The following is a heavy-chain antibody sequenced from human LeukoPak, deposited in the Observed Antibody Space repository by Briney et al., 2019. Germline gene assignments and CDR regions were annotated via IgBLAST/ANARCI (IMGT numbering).Heavy chain of an antibody. D-gene: IGHD1-20*01. CDR2: ISYDGSNK. Sequence: GGSLRLSCAASGFTFSSYAMHWVRQAPGKGLEWVAVISYDGSNKYYADSVKGRFTISRDNSKNTLYLQMNGLRAEDTAVYYCARGYNWDGADAFDIWGQGTMVTVSS. CDR1: GFTFSSYA. V-gene: IGHV3-30*04. CDR3: ARGYNWDGADAFDI. J-gene: IGHJ3*02.